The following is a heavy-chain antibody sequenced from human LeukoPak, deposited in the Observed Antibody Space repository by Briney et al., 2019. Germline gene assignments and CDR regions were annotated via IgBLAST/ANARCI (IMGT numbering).Heavy chain of an antibody. CDR1: GGSISSYY. CDR2: IYTSGST. CDR3: ARETYYDFWSGYYTVDY. Sequence: SETLSLTCTVSGGSISSYYWSWIRQPAGKGLEWIGRIYTSGSTNYNPSLKSRVTMSVDTSKNQFSLKLSSVTAADTAVYYCARETYYDFWSGYYTVDYWGQGTLVTVSS. V-gene: IGHV4-4*07. D-gene: IGHD3-3*01. J-gene: IGHJ4*02.